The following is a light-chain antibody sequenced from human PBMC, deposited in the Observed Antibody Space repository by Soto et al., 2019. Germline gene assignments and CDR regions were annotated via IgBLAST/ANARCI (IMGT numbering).Light chain of an antibody. CDR1: QGIGNY. Sequence: AIQLTQSPSSMAASVGDRVTITCRASQGIGNYLGWYQQKPGKAPKLLIYAASSLQSGVPSRFSGSGSGTDFTLTISSLQPEDFATYYCLQDYNYPITVGQGTRLEIK. V-gene: IGKV1-6*01. CDR2: AAS. CDR3: LQDYNYPIT. J-gene: IGKJ5*01.